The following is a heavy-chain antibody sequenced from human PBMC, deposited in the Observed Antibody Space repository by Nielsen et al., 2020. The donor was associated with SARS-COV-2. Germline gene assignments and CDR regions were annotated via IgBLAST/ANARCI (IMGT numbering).Heavy chain of an antibody. V-gene: IGHV7-4-1*02. J-gene: IGHJ3*02. D-gene: IGHD3-3*01. CDR2: INTNTGNP. Sequence: ASVKVSCKASGYNFNRYAMNWVRQAPGQGLEWMGWINTNTGNPTYAQGFTSRFVFSLDTSVSTAFLQISSLKAEDTAVYYCARWGTYDFWSGYYTSDAFDIWGQGTMVTVSS. CDR1: GYNFNRYA. CDR3: ARWGTYDFWSGYYTSDAFDI.